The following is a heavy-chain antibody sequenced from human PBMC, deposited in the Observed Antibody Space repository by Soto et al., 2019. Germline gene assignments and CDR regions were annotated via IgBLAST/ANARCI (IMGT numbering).Heavy chain of an antibody. CDR2: ISSSSSYI. V-gene: IGHV3-21*01. D-gene: IGHD5-12*01. J-gene: IGHJ5*02. Sequence: GGSLSLSCAASGFTFSSYSMNWVRQAPGKGLEWVSSISSSSSYIYYADSVKGRFTISRDNAKNSLYLQMNSLRAEDTAVYYCARGQVDIVNWFDPWGQGTLVTVSS. CDR1: GFTFSSYS. CDR3: ARGQVDIVNWFDP.